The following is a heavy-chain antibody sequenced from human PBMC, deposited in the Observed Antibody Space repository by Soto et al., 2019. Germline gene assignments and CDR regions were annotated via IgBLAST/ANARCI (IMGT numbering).Heavy chain of an antibody. J-gene: IGHJ2*01. CDR1: GDSVSSVTAT. V-gene: IGHV6-1*01. CDR2: TYYRSKWYY. D-gene: IGHD6-19*01. Sequence: QVQLQQSGPGLVKPSQTLSLMCDISGDSVSSVTATWSWIRQSPSRGLEWLGRTYYRSKWYYDYAVSVKSRXVFTXDXAKNQLTLDLNSVTPEDTAVYFCARDGSGFHWYFDVWGRGTLVTVSS. CDR3: ARDGSGFHWYFDV.